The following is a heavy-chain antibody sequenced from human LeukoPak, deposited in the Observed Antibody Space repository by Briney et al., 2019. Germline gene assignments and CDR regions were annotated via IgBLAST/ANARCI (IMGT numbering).Heavy chain of an antibody. CDR2: INTNSAT. V-gene: IGHV1-2*02. CDR1: GYTFTGSY. D-gene: IGHD4-17*01. J-gene: IGHJ4*02. CDR3: TRGKMNGDDFDY. Sequence: ASVTVSCKASGYTFTGSYMHWVRQAPGQGPEWVGWINTNSATNYAKRVQARVTMTTDTSISTAYKELTRLRSEDTAVYYCTRGKMNGDDFDYWGQGTLVTVSS.